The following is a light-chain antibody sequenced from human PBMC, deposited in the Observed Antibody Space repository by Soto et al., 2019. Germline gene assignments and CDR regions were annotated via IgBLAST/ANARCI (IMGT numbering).Light chain of an antibody. CDR3: SLSYSGVRV. CDR2: DTS. CDR1: TGAVTSRHY. V-gene: IGLV7-46*01. Sequence: QAVVTQEPSLTVSPGGTVTLTCASSTGAVTSRHYPYWFQQKPGQVPRALIYDTSNKHSWTPARFSGSLLGGIPALNLSGAQPDHEADSYCSLSYSGVRVFGGGTKVTVL. J-gene: IGLJ2*01.